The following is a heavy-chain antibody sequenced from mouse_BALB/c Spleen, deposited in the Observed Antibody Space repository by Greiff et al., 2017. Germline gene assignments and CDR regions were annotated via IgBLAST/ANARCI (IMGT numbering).Heavy chain of an antibody. CDR1: GYTFTDYY. Sequence: QVQLQQSGAELARPGASVKLSCKASGYTFTDYYINWVKQRTGQGLEWIGEIYPGSGNTYYNEKFKGKATLTADKSSSTAYMQLSSLTSEDSAVYFCARGRDGRFAYWGQGTLVTVSA. J-gene: IGHJ3*01. CDR2: IYPGSGNT. D-gene: IGHD3-3*01. CDR3: ARGRDGRFAY. V-gene: IGHV1-77*01.